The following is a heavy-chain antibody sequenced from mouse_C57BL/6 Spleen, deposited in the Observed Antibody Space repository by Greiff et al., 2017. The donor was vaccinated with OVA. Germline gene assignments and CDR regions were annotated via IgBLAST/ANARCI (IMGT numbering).Heavy chain of an antibody. CDR3: AILFITTVADYLDY. D-gene: IGHD1-1*01. J-gene: IGHJ2*01. V-gene: IGHV1-74*01. Sequence: QVQLQQPGAELVKPGASVKVSCKASGYTFTSYWMHWVKQRPGQGLEWIGRIHPSDSNTNYNQKFKGNATVTVDKSSSTAYMQLSSLTAEDSAVYYCAILFITTVADYLDYWGQGTTLTVSS. CDR1: GYTFTSYW. CDR2: IHPSDSNT.